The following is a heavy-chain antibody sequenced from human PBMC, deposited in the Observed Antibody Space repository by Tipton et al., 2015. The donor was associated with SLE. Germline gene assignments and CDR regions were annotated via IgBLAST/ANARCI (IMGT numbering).Heavy chain of an antibody. J-gene: IGHJ3*02. CDR1: GFTFSSFW. CDR2: MRQDGSEK. D-gene: IGHD5-24*01. CDR3: ARDKMGNVFDI. Sequence: GSLRLSCAASGFTFSSFWMSWVRQDSEKGLEWVANMRQDGSEKYYVDSVKGRFTISRDNAKNSLYLQMDSLRVDDTGVYYCARDKMGNVFDIWGRGTMVAVSS. V-gene: IGHV3-7*01.